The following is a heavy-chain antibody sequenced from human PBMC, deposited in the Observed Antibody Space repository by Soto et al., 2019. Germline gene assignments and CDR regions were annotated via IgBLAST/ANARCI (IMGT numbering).Heavy chain of an antibody. Sequence: GGSLRLSCAASGFTFSSYGMHWVRQAPGKGLEWVAVIWYDGSNKYYADSVKGRFTISRDNSKNTLYLQMNSLRAEDTAVYYCARTLGYCSGGSCYPGAFDIWGQGTMVTVSS. CDR1: GFTFSSYG. CDR2: IWYDGSNK. D-gene: IGHD2-15*01. CDR3: ARTLGYCSGGSCYPGAFDI. J-gene: IGHJ3*02. V-gene: IGHV3-33*01.